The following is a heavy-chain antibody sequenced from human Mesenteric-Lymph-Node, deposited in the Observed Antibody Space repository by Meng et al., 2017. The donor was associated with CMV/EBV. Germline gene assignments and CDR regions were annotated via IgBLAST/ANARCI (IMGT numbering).Heavy chain of an antibody. J-gene: IGHJ4*02. D-gene: IGHD3-10*01. CDR3: ARVKGDYFVSGSYEVFSDY. V-gene: IGHV3-23*01. Sequence: GESLKISCAASGFTFSSYAMSWVRQAPGKGLEWVSAISGSGGSTYYADSVKGRFTISRDNSKNTLYLQMNNLRAEDTAVYYCARVKGDYFVSGSYEVFSDYWGQGTLVTVSS. CDR1: GFTFSSYA. CDR2: ISGSGGST.